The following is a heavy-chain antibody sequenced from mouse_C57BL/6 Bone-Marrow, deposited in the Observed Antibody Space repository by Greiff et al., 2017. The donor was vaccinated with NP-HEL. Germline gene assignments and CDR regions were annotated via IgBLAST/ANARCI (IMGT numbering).Heavy chain of an antibody. J-gene: IGHJ4*01. CDR2: IYPRSGNT. D-gene: IGHD2-2*01. CDR1: GYTFTSYG. CDR3: ARRDALYYGYDYYAMDY. V-gene: IGHV1-81*01. Sequence: VKLQQSGAELARPGASVKLSCKASGYTFTSYGISWVKQRTGQGLEWIGEIYPRSGNTYYNEKFKGKATLTADKSSSTAYMELRSLTSEDSAVYFCARRDALYYGYDYYAMDYWGQGTSVTVSS.